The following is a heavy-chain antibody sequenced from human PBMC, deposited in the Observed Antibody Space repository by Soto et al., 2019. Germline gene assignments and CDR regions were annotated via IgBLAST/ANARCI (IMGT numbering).Heavy chain of an antibody. CDR3: TRCPRQYGMYL. J-gene: IGHJ6*02. CDR1: GFTFGDYA. Sequence: GGSLRLSCTGSGFTFGDYAMSWVRRAPGKGLEWVAFIRSKAYGGTTEWAASVRGRITLSKDDSKRFAYLQINSLKTEATGVYCSTRCPRQYGMYLRGQGTTVT. V-gene: IGHV3-49*04. CDR2: IRSKAYGGTT.